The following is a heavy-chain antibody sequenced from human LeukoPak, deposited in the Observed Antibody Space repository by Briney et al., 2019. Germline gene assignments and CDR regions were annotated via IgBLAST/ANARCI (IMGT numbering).Heavy chain of an antibody. Sequence: GSLRLSCAASGFAFSSYSMNWVRQAPGKGLEWVSSISSSSSYIYYADSVKGRFTISRDNAKNSLYLQMNSLRAEDTAVYYCARDLRSYFDYWGQGTLVTVSS. CDR3: ARDLRSYFDY. V-gene: IGHV3-21*01. CDR2: ISSSSSYI. J-gene: IGHJ4*02. CDR1: GFAFSSYS.